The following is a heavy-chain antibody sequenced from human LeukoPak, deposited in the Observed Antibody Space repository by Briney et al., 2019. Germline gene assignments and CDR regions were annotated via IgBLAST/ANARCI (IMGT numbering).Heavy chain of an antibody. CDR2: MNPNSGNT. CDR3: ARDPYYYDSSGYYRYSLDY. V-gene: IGHV1-8*01. D-gene: IGHD3-22*01. Sequence: ASVKVSCKASGYTFTSYDINWVRQATGQGLEWMGRMNPNSGNTGYAQKFQGRVTMTRNTSISTAYMELSSLRSEDTAVYYCARDPYYYDSSGYYRYSLDYWGQGTLVTVSS. J-gene: IGHJ4*02. CDR1: GYTFTSYD.